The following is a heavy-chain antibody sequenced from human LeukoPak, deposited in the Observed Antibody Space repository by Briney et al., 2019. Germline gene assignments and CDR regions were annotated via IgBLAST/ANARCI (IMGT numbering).Heavy chain of an antibody. V-gene: IGHV3-23*01. Sequence: GGSLGLSCAASGFTFSSYAMGWVRQAPGKGLEWVSSISGNGGSTYYADSVKGRFTISRDNSKNTLYLQMNSLRAEDTALYFCAKDVVGATFDYWGQGTLVTVSS. D-gene: IGHD1-26*01. CDR1: GFTFSSYA. J-gene: IGHJ4*02. CDR3: AKDVVGATFDY. CDR2: ISGNGGST.